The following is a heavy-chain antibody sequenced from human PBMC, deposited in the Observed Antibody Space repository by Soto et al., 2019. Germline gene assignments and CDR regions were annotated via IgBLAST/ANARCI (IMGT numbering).Heavy chain of an antibody. CDR2: ISHDGSKK. J-gene: IGHJ4*02. D-gene: IGHD3-10*01. CDR3: AKALFPLTGPCYFDY. Sequence: GGSLRLSCVASGLLFRSYGMHWVRQGPGKGLEWVAGISHDGSKKEYADSVKGRFTVSRDNSKNTLYLQVNTLRPDDTAVYYCAKALFPLTGPCYFDYWGQGPLVTVSS. CDR1: GLLFRSYG. V-gene: IGHV3-30*18.